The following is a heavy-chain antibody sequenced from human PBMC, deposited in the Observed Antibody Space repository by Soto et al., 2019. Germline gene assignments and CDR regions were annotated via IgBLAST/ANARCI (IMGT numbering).Heavy chain of an antibody. CDR3: AKGFSTYDFWSGYPRDYYYYGMDV. V-gene: IGHV3-23*01. J-gene: IGHJ6*02. CDR1: GFTFSSYA. Sequence: GGSLRLSCAASGFTFSSYAMSWARQAPGKGLEWVSAISGSGGSTYYADSVKGRFTISRDNSKNTLYLQMNSLRAEDTAVYYCAKGFSTYDFWSGYPRDYYYYGMDVWGQGTTVTVSS. CDR2: ISGSGGST. D-gene: IGHD3-3*01.